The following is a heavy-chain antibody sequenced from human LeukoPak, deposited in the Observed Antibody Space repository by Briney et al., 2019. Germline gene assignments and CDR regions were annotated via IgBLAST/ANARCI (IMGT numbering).Heavy chain of an antibody. V-gene: IGHV4-4*07. D-gene: IGHD2-8*02. CDR1: GDSISSYY. CDR3: ARTGSTRGAFDI. CDR2: IYTSGST. Sequence: SETLSLTCTVSGDSISSYYWSWIRQPAGKGLEWIGRIYTSGSTNYSPSLKSRVTMSVDTSKNQFSLKLSSVTAADTAVYYCARTGSTRGAFDIWGQGTMVTVSS. J-gene: IGHJ3*02.